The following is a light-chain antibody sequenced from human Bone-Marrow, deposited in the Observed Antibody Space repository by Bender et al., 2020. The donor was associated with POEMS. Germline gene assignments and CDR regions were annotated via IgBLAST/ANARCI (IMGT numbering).Light chain of an antibody. CDR3: TSYTSNAPLVV. CDR1: ELENRY. V-gene: IGLV3-1*01. J-gene: IGLJ2*01. Sequence: SYEVTQPVSVSVSAGQTAIITCSGDELENRYVCWYQQKPGQSPVLLIYQDSKRPSEIPERFSGSNSGNTATLTISGLQTEDEADYFCTSYTSNAPLVVFGGGTKLTVL. CDR2: QDS.